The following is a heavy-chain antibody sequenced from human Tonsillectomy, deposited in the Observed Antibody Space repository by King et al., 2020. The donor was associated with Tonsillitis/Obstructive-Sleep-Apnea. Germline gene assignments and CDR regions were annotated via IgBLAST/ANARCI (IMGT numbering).Heavy chain of an antibody. CDR1: GFTFSSYS. Sequence: VHLVESGGGLVQPGGSLRLACAASGFTFSSYSLNWVRQAPGSGLEWVSDISSISESIYYADSVRGRFTISRDNAKNSVYLQMNSLRDEDTAVYYCARDPLTTAHYFDSWGQGTLVTVSS. V-gene: IGHV3-48*02. J-gene: IGHJ4*02. CDR2: ISSISESI. CDR3: ARDPLTTAHYFDS. D-gene: IGHD4/OR15-4a*01.